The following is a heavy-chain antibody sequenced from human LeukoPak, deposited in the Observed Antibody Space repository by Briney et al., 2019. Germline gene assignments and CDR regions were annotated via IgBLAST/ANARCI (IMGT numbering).Heavy chain of an antibody. Sequence: SETLSLTCTVSGGSISSYYWSWIRQPAGKGLEWLGRIYTSGSTNYNPSLKSRVTMSVDTSKNQFSLKLSSVTAADTAVYYCASSPFTFGGVIVWTFDYWGQGTLVTVSS. V-gene: IGHV4-4*07. J-gene: IGHJ4*02. CDR3: ASSPFTFGGVIVWTFDY. D-gene: IGHD3-16*02. CDR1: GGSISSYY. CDR2: IYTSGST.